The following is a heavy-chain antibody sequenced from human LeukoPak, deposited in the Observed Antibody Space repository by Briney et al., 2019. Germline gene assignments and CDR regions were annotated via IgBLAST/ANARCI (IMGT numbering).Heavy chain of an antibody. D-gene: IGHD2-2*01. CDR3: ASTCSTSTLAYFDY. J-gene: IGHJ4*02. CDR2: IYYSGST. CDR1: GGSISSGGYY. V-gene: IGHV4-31*03. Sequence: SETLSLTCTVSGGSISSGGYYWSWIRQHPGKGLEWIGYIYYSGSTYYNPSLKSRVTISVDTSKNQFSLKLSSVTAADTAVYYCASTCSTSTLAYFDYWGQGTLVTVSS.